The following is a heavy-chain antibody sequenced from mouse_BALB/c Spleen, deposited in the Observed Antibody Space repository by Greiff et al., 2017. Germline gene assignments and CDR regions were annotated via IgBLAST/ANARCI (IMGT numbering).Heavy chain of an antibody. CDR2: IYPGDGDT. CDR3: ARYTTVSRGAMDY. J-gene: IGHJ4*01. V-gene: IGHV1-87*01. CDR1: GYTFTSYW. D-gene: IGHD1-1*01. Sequence: QVQLQQSGAELARPGASVKLSCKASGYTFTSYWMQWVKQRPGQGLEWIGAIYPGDGDTRYTQKFKGKATLTADKSSSTAYMQLSSLASEDSAVYYCARYTTVSRGAMDYWGQGTSVTFSS.